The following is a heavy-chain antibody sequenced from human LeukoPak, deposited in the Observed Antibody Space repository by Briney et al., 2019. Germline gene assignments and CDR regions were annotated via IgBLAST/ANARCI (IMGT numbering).Heavy chain of an antibody. J-gene: IGHJ3*02. V-gene: IGHV1-2*04. CDR3: ARSRITMIVVVIPNDAFDI. D-gene: IGHD3-22*01. Sequence: ASVKVSCKASGYTFTGYYMHWVRQAPGQGLEWMGWINPNSGGTNYAQKFQGWVTMTRDTSISTAYMELSRLRSDDTAVYYCARSRITMIVVVIPNDAFDIWGQGTMVTVSS. CDR2: INPNSGGT. CDR1: GYTFTGYY.